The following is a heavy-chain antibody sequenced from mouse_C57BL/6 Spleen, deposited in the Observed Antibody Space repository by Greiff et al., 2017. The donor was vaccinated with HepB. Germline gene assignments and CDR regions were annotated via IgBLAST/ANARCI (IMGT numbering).Heavy chain of an antibody. D-gene: IGHD2-2*01. CDR2: IDPENGDN. Sequence: VQLQQSGAELVRPGASVKLSCTASGFNIKDDYMHWVKQSPEQGLEWIGWIDPENGDNEYASKFQGKATITADTSSNTAYLQLSSLTSGVTAVYYCTTSVTTGWFSYWGQGTLVTVSA. CDR1: GFNIKDDY. CDR3: TTSVTTGWFSY. J-gene: IGHJ3*01. V-gene: IGHV14-4*01.